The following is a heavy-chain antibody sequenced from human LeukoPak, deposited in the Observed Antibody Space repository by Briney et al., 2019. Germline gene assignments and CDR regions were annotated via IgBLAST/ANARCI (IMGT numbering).Heavy chain of an antibody. D-gene: IGHD3-22*01. V-gene: IGHV3-33*01. CDR1: GFTFSSYG. CDR2: IWYDGSNK. CDR3: AGSSGYYYAARGAFDI. J-gene: IGHJ3*02. Sequence: PGRSLRLSCAASGFTFSSYGMHWVRQAPGKGLEWVAVIWYDGSNKYYADSVKGRFTISRDNSKNTLYLQMNSLRAEDTAVYYCAGSSGYYYAARGAFDIWGQGTMVTVSS.